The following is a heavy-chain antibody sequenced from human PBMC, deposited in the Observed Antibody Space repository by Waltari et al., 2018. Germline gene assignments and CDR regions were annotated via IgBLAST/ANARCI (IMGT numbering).Heavy chain of an antibody. D-gene: IGHD3-22*01. CDR2: INNDGTTT. Sequence: EVQLVESGGGFVPPGGSLRLSCAASGFTFSRSWLHWARQAPGKGLVWVSLINNDGTTTIYADSVKGRFTISRDNAENTLYLQMNSLRAEDTAVYYCVRIYFESSGHKLSWGQGTLVTVSS. CDR1: GFTFSRSW. CDR3: VRIYFESSGHKLS. V-gene: IGHV3-74*01. J-gene: IGHJ5*02.